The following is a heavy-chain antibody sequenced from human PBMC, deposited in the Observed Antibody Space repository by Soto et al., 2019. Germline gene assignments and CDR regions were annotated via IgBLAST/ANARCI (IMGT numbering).Heavy chain of an antibody. CDR1: GGSVSSGSYY. Sequence: PSETLSLTCTVSGGSVSSGSYYWSWIRQPPGKGLEWIGYIYYSGSTNYNPSLKSRVTISVDTSKNQFSLKLSSVTAADTAVYYCARGYGSWGIGNLFRYYGMDVWGQGNTVTVSS. CDR3: ARGYGSWGIGNLFRYYGMDV. D-gene: IGHD3-10*01. CDR2: IYYSGST. V-gene: IGHV4-61*01. J-gene: IGHJ6*02.